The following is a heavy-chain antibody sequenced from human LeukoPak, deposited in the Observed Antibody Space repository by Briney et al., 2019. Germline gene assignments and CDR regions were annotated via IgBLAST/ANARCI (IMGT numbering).Heavy chain of an antibody. Sequence: GESLKISCKGSGYNFPSYWIGCVRQMPGKGLEWMGIIYPADSDTRYSPSFQGQVTISADKSISTAYLQWSSLKASDTAMYYCARDIGHCSGGSCPRGRVDAFDIWGQGTMVTVSS. CDR1: GYNFPSYW. J-gene: IGHJ3*02. D-gene: IGHD2-15*01. V-gene: IGHV5-51*01. CDR2: IYPADSDT. CDR3: ARDIGHCSGGSCPRGRVDAFDI.